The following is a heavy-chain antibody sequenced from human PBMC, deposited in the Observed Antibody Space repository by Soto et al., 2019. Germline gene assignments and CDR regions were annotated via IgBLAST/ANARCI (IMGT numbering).Heavy chain of an antibody. CDR1: GFPLTTGKMG. D-gene: IGHD3-9*01. CDR2: IFSDNER. J-gene: IGHJ6*02. CDR3: ARMKVDSYQFYYAMDV. Sequence: SGHTLVNPTETLTLTCTASGFPLTTGKMGVSWIRQPPGKALEWLAHIFSDNERSYSTTLQGRLTISKDTSGSQVVLSMTNVDPVDTATYYCARMKVDSYQFYYAMDVWGQGTTVTVSS. V-gene: IGHV2-26*01.